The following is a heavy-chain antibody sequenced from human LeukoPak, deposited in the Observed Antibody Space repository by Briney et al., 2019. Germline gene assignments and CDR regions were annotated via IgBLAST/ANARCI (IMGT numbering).Heavy chain of an antibody. CDR3: ASGPKTYYDFWSGYPPVGWFDP. Sequence: PSETLSLTCTVSGGSISSYYWSLIRQPPGKGLEWIGYMYYSGSTNYNPSLKSRVTISVDTSKNQFSLKLSSVTAADTAVYYCASGPKTYYDFWSGYPPVGWFDPWGQGTLVTVSS. V-gene: IGHV4-59*08. CDR1: GGSISSYY. D-gene: IGHD3-3*01. CDR2: MYYSGST. J-gene: IGHJ5*02.